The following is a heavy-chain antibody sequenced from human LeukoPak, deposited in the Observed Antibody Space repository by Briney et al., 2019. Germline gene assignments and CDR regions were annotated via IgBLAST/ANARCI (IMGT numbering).Heavy chain of an antibody. CDR3: ARGDYSLTKYGY. Sequence: SETLSLTCTVSGGSISSSSYYWGWIRQPPGKGLEWIGSIYYSGSTYYNPSLKSRVTISVDTSKNQFSLKLSSVTAADTAVYYCARGDYSLTKYGYWGQGTLVTVSS. V-gene: IGHV4-39*07. D-gene: IGHD4-11*01. CDR2: IYYSGST. CDR1: GGSISSSSYY. J-gene: IGHJ4*02.